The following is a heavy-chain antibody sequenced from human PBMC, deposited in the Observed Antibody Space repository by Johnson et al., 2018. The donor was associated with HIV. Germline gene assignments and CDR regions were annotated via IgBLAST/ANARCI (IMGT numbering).Heavy chain of an antibody. D-gene: IGHD3-22*01. Sequence: VQLVESGGGLVQPGGSLRLSCAASGFTFSSYAMHWVRQAPGKGLEYVSAISSNGGSTYYANSVKGRFTIARDNSKNTLYLQMGSLRAEDMAVYYCARETFPYYYDSSAYGGALDIWGQGTMVTVSS. CDR2: ISSNGGST. CDR3: ARETFPYYYDSSAYGGALDI. CDR1: GFTFSSYA. V-gene: IGHV3-64*01. J-gene: IGHJ3*02.